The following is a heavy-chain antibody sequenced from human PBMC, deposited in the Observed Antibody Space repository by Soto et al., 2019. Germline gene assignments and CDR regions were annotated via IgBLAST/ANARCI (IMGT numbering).Heavy chain of an antibody. CDR1: GGSVSSGSYY. D-gene: IGHD3-10*01. CDR2: NYYSGST. J-gene: IGHJ6*02. V-gene: IGHV4-61*01. Sequence: QVQLQESGPGLVKPSETLSLTCTVSGGSVSSGSYYWSWIRQPPGKGLEWIGYNYYSGSTNYNPSLKSRVTISVDTSKNQFSLKLSSVTAADTAVYYCARDRGFGELGGYGMDVWGQGTTVTVSS. CDR3: ARDRGFGELGGYGMDV.